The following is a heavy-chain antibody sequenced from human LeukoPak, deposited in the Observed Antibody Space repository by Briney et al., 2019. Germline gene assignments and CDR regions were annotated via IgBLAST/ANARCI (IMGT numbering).Heavy chain of an antibody. J-gene: IGHJ4*02. Sequence: SETLSLTCTVSGGSISSGGYYWSWIRQHPGEGLEWIGYIYYSGSTYYNPSPKSRVTISVDTSKNQFSLKLSSVTAADTAVYYCARGGWGEGGDYWGQGTLVTVSS. V-gene: IGHV4-31*03. CDR3: ARGGWGEGGDY. CDR2: IYYSGST. CDR1: GGSISSGGYY. D-gene: IGHD7-27*01.